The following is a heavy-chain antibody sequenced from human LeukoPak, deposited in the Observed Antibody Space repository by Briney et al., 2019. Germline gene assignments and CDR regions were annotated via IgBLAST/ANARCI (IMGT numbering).Heavy chain of an antibody. J-gene: IGHJ3*02. D-gene: IGHD6-6*01. Sequence: PSETLSLTCTVSGGSISSYYWSWIRQPPGKGLEWIGYIYTSGSTNYNPSLKSRVTISVDTSKNQFSLKLSSVTAADPAVYYCARQYSSSSKIDAFDIWGQGTMVTVSS. CDR3: ARQYSSSSKIDAFDI. V-gene: IGHV4-4*09. CDR1: GGSISSYY. CDR2: IYTSGST.